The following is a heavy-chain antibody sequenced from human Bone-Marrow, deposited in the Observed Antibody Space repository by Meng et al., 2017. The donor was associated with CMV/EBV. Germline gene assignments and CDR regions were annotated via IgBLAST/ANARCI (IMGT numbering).Heavy chain of an antibody. V-gene: IGHV1-46*01. CDR1: GYTFTGYY. CDR3: ATQNTARGPHFDY. D-gene: IGHD5-18*01. Sequence: ASVKVSCKASGYTFTGYYMHWVRQAPGQGLEWMGIINPSGGSTSYAQKFQGRVTMTEDTSTDTAYMELSSLRSEDTAVYYCATQNTARGPHFDYWGHGTLVTVSS. J-gene: IGHJ4*03. CDR2: INPSGGST.